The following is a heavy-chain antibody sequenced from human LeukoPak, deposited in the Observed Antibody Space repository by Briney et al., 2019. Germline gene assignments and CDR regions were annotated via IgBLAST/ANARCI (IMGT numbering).Heavy chain of an antibody. CDR3: AREGLAATGRPLDY. J-gene: IGHJ4*02. CDR2: IYTSGSS. D-gene: IGHD6-13*01. Sequence: SETLSLTCIVSGGTISGYYWSWIRQPAGKGLEWIGRIYTSGSSNYNPSLKSRVTMSVDTSKNQFSLRLSSVTAADTAVYYCAREGLAATGRPLDYWGQGTLVTVSS. V-gene: IGHV4-4*07. CDR1: GGTISGYY.